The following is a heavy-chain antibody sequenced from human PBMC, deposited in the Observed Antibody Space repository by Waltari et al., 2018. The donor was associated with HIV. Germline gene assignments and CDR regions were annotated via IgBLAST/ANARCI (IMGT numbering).Heavy chain of an antibody. CDR2: LVPITQRK. J-gene: IGHJ1*01. V-gene: IGHV1-69*02. CDR3: LMGSHYYESAAYYEV. D-gene: IGHD3-22*01. CDR1: GGSFGAHQ. Sequence: QVQLVQSGPELKRPGSSVKVSCTASGGSFGAHQINWVRQAPGQGLGGLATLVPITQRKYWPQKFSGRVTLTADKGTTTAFMDLAGLTADDTGTYYCLMGSHYYESAAYYEVWGPGTLVAVS.